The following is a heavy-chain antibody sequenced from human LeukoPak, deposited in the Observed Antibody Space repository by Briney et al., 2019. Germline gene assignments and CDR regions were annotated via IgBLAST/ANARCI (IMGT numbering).Heavy chain of an antibody. CDR2: ISGSGGST. V-gene: IGHV3-23*01. Sequence: GGSLRLSCAASGFTFSSYAMSWVRQAPGKGLEWVSAISGSGGSTYYADSVKGRFTISRDNAKNSLYLQMNSLGAEDTAVYYCAREGRDSYGLLDYWGQGTLVTVSS. D-gene: IGHD5-18*01. CDR1: GFTFSSYA. J-gene: IGHJ4*02. CDR3: AREGRDSYGLLDY.